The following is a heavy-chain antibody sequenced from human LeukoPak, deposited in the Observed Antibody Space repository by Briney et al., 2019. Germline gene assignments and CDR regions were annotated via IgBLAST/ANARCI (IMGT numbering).Heavy chain of an antibody. J-gene: IGHJ3*02. CDR1: GFTFSSYW. CDR3: ASDQSDILTGYYMDAFDI. V-gene: IGHV3-7*01. D-gene: IGHD3-9*01. CDR2: IKQDGSEK. Sequence: PGGSLRLSCAASGFTFSSYWMSWVRQAPGKGLEWVANIKQDGSEKYYVDSVKGRFTISRDNAKNSLYLQMNSLIAEDTAVYYCASDQSDILTGYYMDAFDIWGQGTMVTVSS.